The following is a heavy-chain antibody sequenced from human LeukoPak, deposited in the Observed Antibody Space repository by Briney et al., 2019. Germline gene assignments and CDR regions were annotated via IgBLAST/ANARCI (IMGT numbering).Heavy chain of an antibody. CDR3: AKDKLIVVVTLGAFDI. J-gene: IGHJ3*02. Sequence: GGSLRLSCAAYGFTFTSYAMSWVRQAPGKGMEWVSSIISSGESTYYACSVKCRFTIARDNSKNTLYLQMNSLRAEDTAVYSCAKDKLIVVVTLGAFDIWGEGAMVTVSS. CDR1: GFTFTSYA. CDR2: IISSGEST. V-gene: IGHV3-23*01. D-gene: IGHD3-22*01.